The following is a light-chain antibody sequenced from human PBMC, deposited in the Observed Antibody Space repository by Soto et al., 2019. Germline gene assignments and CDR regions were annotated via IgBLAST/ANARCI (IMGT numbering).Light chain of an antibody. V-gene: IGKV2-28*01. CDR1: QSLLHSNGYNY. J-gene: IGKJ4*01. CDR2: LGS. Sequence: DIVMTQSPLSLPVTPGEPASISCRSSQSLLHSNGYNYLDWYLQKPGQSPKLLIYLGSNRASGVHDSFSGSGSGTDFTLKISRVEAEDVGVYYCMQALQTPPTFGGGTKVEIK. CDR3: MQALQTPPT.